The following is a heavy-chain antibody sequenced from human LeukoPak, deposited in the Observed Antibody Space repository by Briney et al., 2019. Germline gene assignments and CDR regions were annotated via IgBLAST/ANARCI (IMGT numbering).Heavy chain of an antibody. D-gene: IGHD3-10*01. CDR2: MNPNSGNT. Sequence: ASVKVSCKASGYTFTSYDINWVRQATGQGLEWMGWMNPNSGNTGYAQKFQGRVTITRNTSISTAYMELSSLRSEDTAVYYCARGCYYYYYMDVWGKGTTVTVPS. CDR1: GYTFTSYD. J-gene: IGHJ6*03. CDR3: ARGCYYYYYMDV. V-gene: IGHV1-8*03.